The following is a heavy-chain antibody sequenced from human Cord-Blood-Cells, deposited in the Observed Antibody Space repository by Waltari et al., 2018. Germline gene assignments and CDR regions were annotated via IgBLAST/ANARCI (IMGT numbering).Heavy chain of an antibody. Sequence: QLRLQESGPGLVKPSETLSLTCTVSGGSISSSSYYWGWIRQPPGKGLEWIGSIYYSGSTYYHPSLTSRVTISVDTSKNQFSLKLSSVTAADTAVYYCARRLVRGIGYNWFDPWGQGTLVTVSS. D-gene: IGHD3-10*01. CDR2: IYYSGST. J-gene: IGHJ5*02. CDR1: GGSISSSSYY. V-gene: IGHV4-39*01. CDR3: ARRLVRGIGYNWFDP.